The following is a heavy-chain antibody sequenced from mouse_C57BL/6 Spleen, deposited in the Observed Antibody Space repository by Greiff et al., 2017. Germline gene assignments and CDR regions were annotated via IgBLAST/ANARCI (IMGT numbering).Heavy chain of an antibody. D-gene: IGHD1-1*01. CDR2: IDPEDGET. J-gene: IGHJ2*01. CDR1: GFNIKDYY. V-gene: IGHV14-2*01. Sequence: IQLQQSGAELVKPGASVKLSCTASGFNIKDYYMHWVKQRTEQGLEWIGRIDPEDGETKYAPKFQGKATITADTSSNTAYLQLSSLTSEDTAVYYCASYYGSSYPYFDYWGQGTTLTVSS. CDR3: ASYYGSSYPYFDY.